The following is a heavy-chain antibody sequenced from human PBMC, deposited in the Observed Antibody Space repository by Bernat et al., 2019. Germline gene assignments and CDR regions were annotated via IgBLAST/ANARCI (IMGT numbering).Heavy chain of an antibody. CDR2: TSGSGDST. V-gene: IGHV3-23*04. CDR3: AKHRVPVADKPDY. Sequence: VQLVESGGGVVQPGRSLRLSCAASGFTFTNYAMSWVRQAPGKGLEWVSGTSGSGDSTYYADSVKGRFTISRDNSKNTLYLQMSSLRAEDTALYYCAKHRVPVADKPDYWGQGTLVTVSS. J-gene: IGHJ4*02. D-gene: IGHD6-19*01. CDR1: GFTFTNYA.